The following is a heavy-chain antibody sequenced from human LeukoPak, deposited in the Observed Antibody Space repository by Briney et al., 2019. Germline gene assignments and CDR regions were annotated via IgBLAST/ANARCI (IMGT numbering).Heavy chain of an antibody. Sequence: PGRSLRLSCAASGFTFSSSTMHWVRQAPDKGLEWVSTISGSGGGTYYADSVKGRFTISRDDSKNTLYLQMNSLRADDTAVYYCAKDLGRYRNNFFDYWGQGNSVTVSS. J-gene: IGHJ4*02. V-gene: IGHV3-23*01. CDR1: GFTFSSST. CDR3: AKDLGRYRNNFFDY. D-gene: IGHD1-26*01. CDR2: ISGSGGGT.